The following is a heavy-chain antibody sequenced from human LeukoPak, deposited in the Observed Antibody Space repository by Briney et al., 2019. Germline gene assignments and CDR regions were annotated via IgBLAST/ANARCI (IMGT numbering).Heavy chain of an antibody. J-gene: IGHJ4*02. CDR1: GFTFSSYS. CDR3: ARDLSPARYSSGWYYFDY. Sequence: PGGSLRLSCAASGFTFSSYSMNWVRQAPGKGLEWVSSISSSSSYIYYADSVKGRSTISRDNAKNSLYLQMNSLRAEDTAVYYCARDLSPARYSSGWYYFDYWGQGTLVTVSS. CDR2: ISSSSSYI. V-gene: IGHV3-21*01. D-gene: IGHD6-19*01.